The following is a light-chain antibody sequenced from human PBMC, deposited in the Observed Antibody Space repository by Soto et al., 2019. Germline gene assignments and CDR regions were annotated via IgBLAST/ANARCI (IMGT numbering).Light chain of an antibody. CDR2: DAS. CDR3: QQYDNSLLT. Sequence: DIQMTQSPSSLSASVGDRVTITCQASRDISNYLNWYRQKPGKAPKLLIYDASNLETGVPSRFSGSGSGTDFTFTISSLQPEDIATYYCQQYDNSLLTFGGGTKVEIK. V-gene: IGKV1-33*01. CDR1: RDISNY. J-gene: IGKJ4*01.